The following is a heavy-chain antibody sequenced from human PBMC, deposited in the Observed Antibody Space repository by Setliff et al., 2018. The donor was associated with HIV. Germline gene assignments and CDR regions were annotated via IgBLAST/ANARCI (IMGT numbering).Heavy chain of an antibody. V-gene: IGHV1-46*01. J-gene: IGHJ4*02. CDR2: IDPSGGTR. CDR1: GYTFTNYY. Sequence: ASVKVSCKASGYTFTNYYMHWVRQAPGQGLEWMGIIDPSGGTRSYALKFQGRVTMTRDTLTSTVYMELSSLRSEDTAVYYWARALLDYFLDYWGQGTLVT. D-gene: IGHD3-10*01. CDR3: ARALLDYFLDY.